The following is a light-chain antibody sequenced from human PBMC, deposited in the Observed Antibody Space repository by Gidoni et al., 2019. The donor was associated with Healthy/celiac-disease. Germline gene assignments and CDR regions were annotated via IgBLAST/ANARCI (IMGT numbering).Light chain of an antibody. CDR2: DAS. CDR1: QSVSSY. Sequence: EFVLTLSPATLSLSPGERATLSCRASQSVSSYLAWDQQKPGQAPRLLIYDASNRATGIPARFRGSGSGTDFTLTISSLEPEDFAVYYCQKRRNWPSTFGGGTKVEIK. V-gene: IGKV3-11*01. J-gene: IGKJ4*01. CDR3: QKRRNWPST.